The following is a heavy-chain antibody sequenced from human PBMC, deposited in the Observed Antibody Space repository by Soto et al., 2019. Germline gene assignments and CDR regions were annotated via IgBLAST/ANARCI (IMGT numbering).Heavy chain of an antibody. CDR1: GYTFTSYA. CDR2: MNPNSGNP. D-gene: IGHD3-3*01. V-gene: IGHV1-8*01. CDR3: ATEKSGYFDY. J-gene: IGHJ4*02. Sequence: QVQLVQSGAEVKKPGASVKVSCKASGYTFTSYAINWVRQATGQGLEWMGCMNPNSGNPGYAQKSQGRVTRTRDNSMSTPYTEQSSLSYDATAVLYCATEKSGYFDYWGQGTLVTVSS.